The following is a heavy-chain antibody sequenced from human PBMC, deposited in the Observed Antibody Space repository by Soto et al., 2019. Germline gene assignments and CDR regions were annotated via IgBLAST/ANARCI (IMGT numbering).Heavy chain of an antibody. V-gene: IGHV1-69*08. Sequence: QAQLVQSGAEVKKPGSSVRVSCKASGGTFSNFILTWVRQAPGQGLEWMGRIIPILGTRTYAQKFQGRVTITADKSSSTAYMALGSLRSEDTAVYYCARGAYDPPYYYFYMDLWGKGTAVTVS. CDR3: ARGAYDPPYYYFYMDL. D-gene: IGHD5-12*01. CDR2: IIPILGTR. J-gene: IGHJ6*03. CDR1: GGTFSNFI.